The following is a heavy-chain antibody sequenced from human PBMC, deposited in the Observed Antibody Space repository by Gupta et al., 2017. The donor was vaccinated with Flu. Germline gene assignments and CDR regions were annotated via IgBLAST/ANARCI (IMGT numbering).Heavy chain of an antibody. CDR3: ARPSSSSWYFDL. J-gene: IGHJ2*01. D-gene: IGHD6-6*01. CDR2: IIPLFRSP. CDR1: GDSFSNYA. V-gene: IGHV1-69*01. Sequence: QVHLVQSGAEVKKPGSSVKVSCTASGDSFSNYALNWVRQAPGQGLEWMGGIIPLFRSPNYAQKFQGRVTLTADESTSTAYMELTSLTSDDTAIYYCARPSSSSWYFDLWGRGTLGTVSS.